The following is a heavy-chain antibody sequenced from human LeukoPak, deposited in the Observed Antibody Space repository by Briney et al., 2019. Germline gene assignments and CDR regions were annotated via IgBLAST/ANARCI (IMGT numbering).Heavy chain of an antibody. CDR3: ARGPFTPCSSTSCFLPRYYYYGMDV. V-gene: IGHV1-18*01. J-gene: IGHJ6*02. CDR1: GYTFTSYG. CDR2: ISAYNGNT. D-gene: IGHD2-2*01. Sequence: ASVKVSCKASGYTFTSYGISWVRQAPGRGLEWMGWISAYNGNTNYAQKLQGRVTMTTDTSTSTAYMELRSLRSDDTAVYYCARGPFTPCSSTSCFLPRYYYYGMDVWGQGTTVTVSS.